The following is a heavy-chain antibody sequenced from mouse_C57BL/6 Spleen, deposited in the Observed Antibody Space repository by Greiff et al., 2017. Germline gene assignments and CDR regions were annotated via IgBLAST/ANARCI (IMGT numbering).Heavy chain of an antibody. CDR1: GFTFSSYG. CDR3: VSRRDSYFDY. J-gene: IGHJ2*01. CDR2: ISSGGSYT. Sequence: VQLKESGGDLVKPGGSLKLSCAASGFTFSSYGMSWVRQTPDKRLEWVATISSGGSYTYYPDSVKGRFTISRDNAKNTLYLQMSSLKSEDTAMYYCVSRRDSYFDYWGQGTTLTVSS. V-gene: IGHV5-6*01.